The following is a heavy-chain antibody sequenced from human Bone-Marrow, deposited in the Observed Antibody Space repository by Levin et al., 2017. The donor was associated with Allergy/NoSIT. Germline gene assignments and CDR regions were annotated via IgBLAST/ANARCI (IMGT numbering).Heavy chain of an antibody. D-gene: IGHD2-15*01. CDR3: ARDEGQFCSGGNCPPDY. V-gene: IGHV4-59*01. CDR1: GGSISYYY. CDR2: IYYTGRSNYNT. Sequence: SQTLSLTCIVSGGSISYYYWSWIRQPPGKGLEWIGNIYYTGRSNYNTNYNPSLRGRVTISVGTSKNQFSLKLSSVTAADTAVYYCARDEGQFCSGGNCPPDYWGQGTLVTVSS. J-gene: IGHJ4*02.